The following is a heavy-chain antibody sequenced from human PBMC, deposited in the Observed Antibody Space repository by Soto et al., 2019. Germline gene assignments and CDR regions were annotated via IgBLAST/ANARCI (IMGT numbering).Heavy chain of an antibody. CDR3: XXXXXTVLDC. V-gene: IGHV4-4*02. D-gene: IGHD4-17*01. Sequence: QVQLQESGPGLVKPSGTLSLTCTVSGGSMTXSXXXXXXXQSPGKGLEWIGEAHQSGRTNYNPSLKXXXXXXXXXXXXXXXXXXXXXXXXXXXVXXXXXXXXTVLDCWGQGTLVTVSS. CDR2: AHQSGRT. CDR1: GGSMTXSXX. J-gene: IGHJ4*02.